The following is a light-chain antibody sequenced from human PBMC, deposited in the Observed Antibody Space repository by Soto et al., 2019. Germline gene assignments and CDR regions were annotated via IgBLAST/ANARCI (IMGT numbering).Light chain of an antibody. CDR1: QTVRNNY. Sequence: EFVLTQSPGTLYFSQVERSTLSFSASQTVRNNYLAWYQQKPGQAPRLLIYDASSRATGIPDRFSGGGSGTDFTLTISSLQPEDFATYYCQQLNTSPLTFGGGTKV. V-gene: IGKV3D-20*02. CDR2: DAS. J-gene: IGKJ4*01. CDR3: QQLNTSPLT.